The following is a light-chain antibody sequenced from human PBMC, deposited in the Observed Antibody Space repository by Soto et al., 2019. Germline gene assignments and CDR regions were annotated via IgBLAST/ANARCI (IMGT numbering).Light chain of an antibody. V-gene: IGLV2-14*01. CDR2: DVS. Sequence: QSALTQPASVSGSPGQSITISCTGTSSDVGGYNYVSWYQQHPGKAPKLMIYDVSNRPSGVSNRFSGSKSGNTASLTISGLQAEDEADYYCSSDTRSSHHVVFGGGTQVTVL. J-gene: IGLJ2*01. CDR3: SSDTRSSHHVV. CDR1: SSDVGGYNY.